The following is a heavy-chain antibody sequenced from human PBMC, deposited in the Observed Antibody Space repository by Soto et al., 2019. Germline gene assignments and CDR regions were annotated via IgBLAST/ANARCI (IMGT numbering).Heavy chain of an antibody. CDR2: INAGNGNT. CDR3: ARGHPSRYFDY. Sequence: ASLKVSCKASGYTFTSYAMHWVRQAPGQRLEWMGWINAGNGNTKYSQKFQGRVTITRDTSASTAYMELSSLRSEDTAVYYCARGHPSRYFDYWGQGTLVTVSS. CDR1: GYTFTSYA. J-gene: IGHJ4*02. V-gene: IGHV1-3*01.